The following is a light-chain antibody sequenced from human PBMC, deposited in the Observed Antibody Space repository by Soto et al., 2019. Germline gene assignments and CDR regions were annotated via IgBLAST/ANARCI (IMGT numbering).Light chain of an antibody. CDR1: ALPKEY. V-gene: IGLV3-25*03. J-gene: IGLJ2*01. CDR3: QSADSSGTYRV. Sequence: SYELPQPPSVSVSPGQKARITCSGDALPKEYVYWYQQKPGQAPVLLIYKNNERPSGIPERFSGSSSGTKDTLTISGVQAEDEAYYYCQSADSSGTYRVFGGGTQLTVL. CDR2: KNN.